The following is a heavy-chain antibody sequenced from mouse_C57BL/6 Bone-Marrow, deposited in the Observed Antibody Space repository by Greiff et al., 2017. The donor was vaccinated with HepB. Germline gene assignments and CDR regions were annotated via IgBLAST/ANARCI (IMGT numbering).Heavy chain of an antibody. J-gene: IGHJ1*03. V-gene: IGHV1-64*01. CDR3: ARDSSGYDWYFDV. CDR2: IHPNSGST. D-gene: IGHD3-2*02. CDR1: GYTFTSYW. Sequence: VQRVESGAELVKPGASVKLSCKASGYTFTSYWMHWVKQRPGQGLEWIGMIHPNSGSTNYNEKFKSKATLTVDKSSSTAYMQLSSLTSEDSAVYYCARDSSGYDWYFDVWGTGTTVTVSS.